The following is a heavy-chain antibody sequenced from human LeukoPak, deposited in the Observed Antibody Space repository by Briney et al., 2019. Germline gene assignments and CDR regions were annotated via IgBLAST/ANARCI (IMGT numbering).Heavy chain of an antibody. J-gene: IGHJ4*02. V-gene: IGHV4-59*08. D-gene: IGHD1-1*01. CDR1: GGSISSYY. Sequence: SETLSLTCTVSGGSISSYYWSWIRQPPGKGLEWIGYINDSGSTNSNPSLKSRVTMSVDTSKNQFSLKLSSVTAADTAVYYCTRRGRNNWGEGNDYWGQGTLVTVSS. CDR3: TRRGRNNWGEGNDY. CDR2: INDSGST.